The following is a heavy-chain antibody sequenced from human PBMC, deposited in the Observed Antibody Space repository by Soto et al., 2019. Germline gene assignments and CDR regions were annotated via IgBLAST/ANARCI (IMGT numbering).Heavy chain of an antibody. V-gene: IGHV5-10-1*01. J-gene: IGHJ6*02. Sequence: GESLTISCKGSGYSFTSYWISWVRQMPGKGLEWMGRIDPSDSYTNYSPSLQGHVTISADKSISTAYLQWSSLKASDTAMYYCARQPYYDMLSGYYYYSGMDVWAQGSTVTVSS. CDR2: IDPSDSYT. CDR3: ARQPYYDMLSGYYYYSGMDV. D-gene: IGHD3-9*01. CDR1: GYSFTSYW.